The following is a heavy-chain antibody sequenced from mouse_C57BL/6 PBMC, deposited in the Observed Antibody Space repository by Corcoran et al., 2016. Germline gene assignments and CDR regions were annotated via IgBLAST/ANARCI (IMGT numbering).Heavy chain of an antibody. J-gene: IGHJ3*01. CDR2: INPNNGGT. Sequence: EVRLQQSGPELVKPGASVKISCKASGYTFTDYYMNWVKQSHGKSLEWIGDINPNNGGTSYNQKFKGKATLTVDKSSSTAYMELRSLTSEDSAVYYCARRGTYYSNYPCAYWGQGTLVTVSA. D-gene: IGHD2-5*01. CDR1: GYTFTDYY. V-gene: IGHV1-26*01. CDR3: ARRGTYYSNYPCAY.